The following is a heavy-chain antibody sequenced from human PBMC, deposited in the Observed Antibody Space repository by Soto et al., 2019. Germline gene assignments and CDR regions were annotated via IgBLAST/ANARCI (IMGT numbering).Heavy chain of an antibody. V-gene: IGHV4-61*01. D-gene: IGHD5-18*01. CDR3: ARQVDTAQSTDYFDC. CDR2: IYYSGST. Sequence: SETLSLTCIVSGGSVSSGSYYWNWIRQPPGKGLEWIGYIYYSGSTNYNPSLKSRVTISLDTSKNQFSLKLSSVTAADAAMYYCARQVDTAQSTDYFDCWGQGALVTVSS. CDR1: GGSVSSGSYY. J-gene: IGHJ4*02.